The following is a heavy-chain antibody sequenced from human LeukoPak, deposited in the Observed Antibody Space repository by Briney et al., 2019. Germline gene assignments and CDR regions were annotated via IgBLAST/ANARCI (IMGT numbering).Heavy chain of an antibody. CDR3: ARARYCSSTSCYRGDFDY. D-gene: IGHD2-2*02. Sequence: SETLSLTCAVHGGSFTDYYWSWIRHLPGKGLEWIGEIHHRAGANYNPSLKSRVTISVDTSKNQFSLKLSSVTAADTAVYYCARARYCSSTSCYRGDFDYWGQGTLVTVSS. V-gene: IGHV4-34*01. CDR2: IHHRAGA. CDR1: GGSFTDYY. J-gene: IGHJ4*02.